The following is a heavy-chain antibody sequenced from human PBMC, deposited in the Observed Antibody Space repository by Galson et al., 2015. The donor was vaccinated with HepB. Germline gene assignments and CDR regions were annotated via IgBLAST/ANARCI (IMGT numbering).Heavy chain of an antibody. J-gene: IGHJ6*02. CDR3: ARGVRDYGDYYYYGMDV. CDR1: GGTFSSYA. CDR2: IIPIFGTA. V-gene: IGHV1-69*06. D-gene: IGHD4-17*01. Sequence: SVKVSCKASGGTFSSYAISRVRQAPGQGLEWMGGIIPIFGTANYAQKFQGRVTITADKSTSTAYMELSSLRSEDTAVYYCARGVRDYGDYYYYGMDVWGQGTTVTVSS.